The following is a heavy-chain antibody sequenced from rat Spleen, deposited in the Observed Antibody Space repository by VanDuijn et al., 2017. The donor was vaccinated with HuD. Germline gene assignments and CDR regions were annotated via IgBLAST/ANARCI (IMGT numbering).Heavy chain of an antibody. D-gene: IGHD4-3*01. CDR2: ISPSGGST. J-gene: IGHJ3*01. Sequence: EVQLVESGGGLVQPGRSLKLSCAASGFTFSNYDMAWVRQAPTKGLEWVASISPSGGSTYYRDSVRGRFTISSDNAKTTLYLQMDSLRSEDTATYYCTRHDYSGVITNWFAYWGQGTLVTVSS. CDR3: TRHDYSGVITNWFAY. CDR1: GFTFSNYD. V-gene: IGHV5-25*01.